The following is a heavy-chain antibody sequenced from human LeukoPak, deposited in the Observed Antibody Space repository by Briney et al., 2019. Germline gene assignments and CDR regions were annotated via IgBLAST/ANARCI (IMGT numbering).Heavy chain of an antibody. CDR1: GYTFTSYG. V-gene: IGHV1-18*01. CDR2: ISAYNGIT. D-gene: IGHD3-22*01. CDR3: ARRYYYDSSGYYYYPYFDY. Sequence: ASVKVSCKASGYTFTSYGISWVRQAPGQGLEWMGWISAYNGITNYAQKLQGRVTMTTDTSTSTAYMELRSLRSDDTAVYYCARRYYYDSSGYYYYPYFDYWGQGTLVTVSS. J-gene: IGHJ4*02.